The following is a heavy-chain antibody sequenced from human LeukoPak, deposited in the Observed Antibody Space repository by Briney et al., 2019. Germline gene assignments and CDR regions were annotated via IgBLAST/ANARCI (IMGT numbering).Heavy chain of an antibody. CDR3: ARRGGSPLGAFDI. Sequence: SETLSLTCTVSGGSITSYYWSWIRQPPGKGPECLGYMYYSESAEYNPSLKSRVTISVDTSKNQFSLKLYSVTAADTAVYYCARRGGSPLGAFDIWGQGTMVTVSS. CDR1: GGSITSYY. V-gene: IGHV4-59*01. D-gene: IGHD1-26*01. CDR2: MYYSESA. J-gene: IGHJ3*02.